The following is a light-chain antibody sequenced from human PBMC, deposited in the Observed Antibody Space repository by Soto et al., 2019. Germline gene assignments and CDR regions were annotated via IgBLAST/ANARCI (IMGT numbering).Light chain of an antibody. CDR2: KAS. Sequence: DIQMTQSPSTLSASVGDRVTITCRASQSISSWLAWYQQKPGKAPKLLIYKASSLESGVPSRFSGSGSGTEFTLTISSLQPDDFATYYCQHSGTFGGGTKVDIK. V-gene: IGKV1-5*03. CDR1: QSISSW. J-gene: IGKJ4*01. CDR3: QHSGT.